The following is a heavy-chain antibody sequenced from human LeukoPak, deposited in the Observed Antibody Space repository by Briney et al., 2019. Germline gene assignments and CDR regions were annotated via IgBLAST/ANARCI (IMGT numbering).Heavy chain of an antibody. CDR3: ARALVPAAIPFDY. J-gene: IGHJ4*02. CDR1: GGSISSGDYY. Sequence: SETVSLTCTVSGGSISSGDYYWSWIRQPPGKGLEWIGYIYYSGSTYYNPSLKSRVTISVDTSKNQFSLKLSSVTAADTAVYYCARALVPAAIPFDYWGQGTLVTVSS. D-gene: IGHD2-2*01. CDR2: IYYSGST. V-gene: IGHV4-30-4*08.